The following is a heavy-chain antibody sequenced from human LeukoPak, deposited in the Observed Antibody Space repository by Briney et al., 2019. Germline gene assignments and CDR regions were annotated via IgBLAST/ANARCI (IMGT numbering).Heavy chain of an antibody. V-gene: IGHV4-39*01. CDR2: IYHSGST. CDR1: GGSINSGNHY. D-gene: IGHD5-18*01. Sequence: PSETLSLTCTVSGGSINSGNHYWGWLRQPPGKGLEWIGSIYHSGSTYYNPSLKSRVTISVDTSKNQFSLKLSSVTAADTAVYYCARVSGDMRLLPNAFDIWGQGTMVTVSS. CDR3: ARVSGDMRLLPNAFDI. J-gene: IGHJ3*02.